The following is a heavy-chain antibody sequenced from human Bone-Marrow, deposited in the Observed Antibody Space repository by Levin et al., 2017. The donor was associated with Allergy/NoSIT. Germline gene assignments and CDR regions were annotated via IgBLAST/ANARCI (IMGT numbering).Heavy chain of an antibody. D-gene: IGHD2-15*01. CDR3: TIRSGQQGY. CDR1: GFTFSNAW. J-gene: IGHJ4*02. CDR2: IKSKTDGGTT. Sequence: GGSLRLSCAASGFTFSNAWMSWVRPAPGKGLEWVGRIKSKTDGGTTDYAAPVKGRFTVSRDDSKDTLYLQMNSLKTEDTAVYYCTIRSGQQGYWGQGTLVTVSS. V-gene: IGHV3-15*01.